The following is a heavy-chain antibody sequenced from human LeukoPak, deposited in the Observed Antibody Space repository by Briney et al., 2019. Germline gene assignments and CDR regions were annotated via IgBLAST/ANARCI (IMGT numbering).Heavy chain of an antibody. V-gene: IGHV5-51*01. CDR3: ARASGDGRFDY. CDR2: IYPGDFDT. J-gene: IGHJ4*02. Sequence: GESLKISCRASGYNFITYWIGWVRQMPRKGLEWMGIIYPGDFDTRYSPSFQGQVTISADKSISTAYLQWSSLKASDTAIYYCARASGDGRFDYWGQGTLVTVSS. D-gene: IGHD4-17*01. CDR1: GYNFITYW.